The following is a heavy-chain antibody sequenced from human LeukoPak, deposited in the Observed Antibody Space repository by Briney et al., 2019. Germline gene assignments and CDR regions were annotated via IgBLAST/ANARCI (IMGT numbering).Heavy chain of an antibody. D-gene: IGHD3-22*01. V-gene: IGHV3-30*04. CDR1: GFTFSSYA. CDR2: ISYDGSNK. Sequence: GGSLRLSCAASGFTFSSYAMHWVRQAPGKGLEWVAAISYDGSNKYYADSVKGRFTISRDNSKNTLYLQMNSLRAEDTAVYYCARDFGSGYYFDYWGQGTLVTVSS. CDR3: ARDFGSGYYFDY. J-gene: IGHJ4*02.